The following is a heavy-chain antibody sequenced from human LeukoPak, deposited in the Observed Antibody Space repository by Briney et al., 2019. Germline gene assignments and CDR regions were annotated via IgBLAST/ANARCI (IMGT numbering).Heavy chain of an antibody. CDR3: TRAVAADDFSPGY. V-gene: IGHV3-21*01. CDR1: GFTFSSYS. Sequence: GGSLRLSCAASGFTFSSYSMNWVRQAPGKGLEWVSCISSTSRYIYYAESVKGRFTISRDNARNSVYLQMNSLRAEDTAVYYCTRAVAADDFSPGYWGQGTLVTVSS. D-gene: IGHD3/OR15-3a*01. CDR2: ISSTSRYI. J-gene: IGHJ4*02.